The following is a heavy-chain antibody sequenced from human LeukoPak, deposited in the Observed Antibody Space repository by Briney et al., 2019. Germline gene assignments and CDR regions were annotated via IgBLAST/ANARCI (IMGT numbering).Heavy chain of an antibody. J-gene: IGHJ4*02. V-gene: IGHV1-3*01. CDR1: GYTFTSYA. CDR3: ARAEIAAAGSNFDY. Sequence: ASVKVSCKASGYTFTSYAMHWVRQAPGQRLEWMGWINAGNGNTKYSQKFQGRVTITRDTSASTAYMELSSLRSEDTAVYYCARAEIAAAGSNFDYWGQGTLVTVSS. D-gene: IGHD6-13*01. CDR2: INAGNGNT.